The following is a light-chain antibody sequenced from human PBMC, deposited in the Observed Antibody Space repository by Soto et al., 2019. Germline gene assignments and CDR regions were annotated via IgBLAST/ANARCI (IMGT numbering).Light chain of an antibody. CDR2: GAS. V-gene: IGKV3-20*01. Sequence: EIVLTQSPGTLSLFPGERATLSCRASQSLITRYLAWYQQQPGQATRLLIYGASSRTTGIPDRFSGSGCGTDFTLTISRLEPEDFAVYSCQQYGTSPTFGQGTRLEIK. CDR1: QSLITRY. J-gene: IGKJ5*01. CDR3: QQYGTSPT.